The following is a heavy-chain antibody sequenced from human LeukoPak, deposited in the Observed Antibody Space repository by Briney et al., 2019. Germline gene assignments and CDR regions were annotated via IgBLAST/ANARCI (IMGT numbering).Heavy chain of an antibody. CDR1: GYSFTSYW. V-gene: IGHV5-51*01. J-gene: IGHJ4*02. D-gene: IGHD3-10*01. CDR2: IYPGDSDT. Sequence: GESLKISCKGSGYSFTSYWIGWVRQMPGKGLEWMGIIYPGDSDTRYSPSFQGQVTISADKSISTAYLQWSSLKASDTAMYYCARGMVRGVLQPGFDYWGQGTLVTVSS. CDR3: ARGMVRGVLQPGFDY.